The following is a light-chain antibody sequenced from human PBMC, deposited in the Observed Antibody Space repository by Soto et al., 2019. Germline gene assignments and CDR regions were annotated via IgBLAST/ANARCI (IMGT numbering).Light chain of an antibody. CDR3: QHCGNSRYT. Sequence: EVVLTQSPGTLSLSPGERATLSCRASQSVRTSDVTWYQHQPGQAPRLLIYGAFNRATDIPDRFSGSGSGTDFTLTISRLEAEDFAGYYCQHCGNSRYTFGQGTRLEIK. V-gene: IGKV3-20*01. CDR1: QSVRTSD. CDR2: GAF. J-gene: IGKJ2*01.